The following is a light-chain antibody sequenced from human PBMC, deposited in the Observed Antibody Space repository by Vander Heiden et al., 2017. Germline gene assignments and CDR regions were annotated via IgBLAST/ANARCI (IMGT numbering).Light chain of an antibody. CDR2: LNSDGSH. CDR1: SGHSTYS. CDR3: QTWGTGIQV. J-gene: IGLJ3*02. V-gene: IGLV4-69*01. Sequence: QVVLTQSPSASASLGASVKLTCTLSSGHSTYSIAWHQQQPEQGPRFLMKLNSDGSHIMGGAIPDRLSGSSSGAERYLTISSLQSEDEADYYCQTWGTGIQVFGGGTKLTVL.